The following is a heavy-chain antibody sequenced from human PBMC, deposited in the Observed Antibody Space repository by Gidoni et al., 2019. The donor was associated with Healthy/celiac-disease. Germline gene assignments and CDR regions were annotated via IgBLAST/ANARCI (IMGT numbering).Heavy chain of an antibody. D-gene: IGHD3-10*01. V-gene: IGHV3-13*04. CDR3: ARGITMVRGAQIGY. CDR1: GFTFSSDD. CDR2: IGTAGAT. J-gene: IGHJ4*02. Sequence: GQLVASGGGLVQPGGSLRLSSAASGFTFSSDDMHWVRQVTGKGLEWVAAIGTAGATYYPSSVKGRFTISREKAKNSLYLQMNSLRAGDTAVYYCARGITMVRGAQIGYWGQGTLVTVSS.